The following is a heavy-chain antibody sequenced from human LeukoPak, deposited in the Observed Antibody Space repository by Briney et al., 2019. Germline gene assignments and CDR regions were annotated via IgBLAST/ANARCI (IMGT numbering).Heavy chain of an antibody. V-gene: IGHV3-21*01. J-gene: IGHJ4*02. D-gene: IGHD6-19*01. CDR2: ISSSSSYI. CDR1: GFTFSSYS. CDR3: ARDLRAWGSGWYDY. Sequence: GGSLRLSCAASGFTFSSYSMNWVRQAPGKGLEWVSSISSSSSYIYYADSVKGRFTISRDNAKNSLYLQVNSLRAEDTAVYYCARDLRAWGSGWYDYWGQGTLVTVSS.